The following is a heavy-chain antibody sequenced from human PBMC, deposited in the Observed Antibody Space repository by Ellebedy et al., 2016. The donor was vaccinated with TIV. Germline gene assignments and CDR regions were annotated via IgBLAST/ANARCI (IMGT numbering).Heavy chain of an antibody. Sequence: MPSETLSLTCAVYGGSFSGYYWSWIRQPPGKGLEWIGEINHSGSTNYNPSLKSRVTISVDTSKNQFSLKLSSVTAADTAVYYCARVAARYYYGSGRYNWFDPWGQGTLVTVSS. D-gene: IGHD3-10*01. CDR3: ARVAARYYYGSGRYNWFDP. V-gene: IGHV4-34*01. CDR1: GGSFSGYY. J-gene: IGHJ5*02. CDR2: INHSGST.